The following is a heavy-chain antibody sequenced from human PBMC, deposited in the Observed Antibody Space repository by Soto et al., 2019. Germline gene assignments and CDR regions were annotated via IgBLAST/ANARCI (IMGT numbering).Heavy chain of an antibody. V-gene: IGHV1-69*13. CDR3: ARDRSKPRITTGYGMYV. J-gene: IGHJ6*02. CDR1: GGTFSSYA. CDR2: IIPIFGTA. Sequence: AXVKVSCKASGGTFSSYAISGVRQAPGQGLEWMGGIIPIFGTANYAQKFQGRVTITADESTSTAYMELSSLRSEDTAVYYCARDRSKPRITTGYGMYVWGQGTTVTVSS. D-gene: IGHD3-10*01.